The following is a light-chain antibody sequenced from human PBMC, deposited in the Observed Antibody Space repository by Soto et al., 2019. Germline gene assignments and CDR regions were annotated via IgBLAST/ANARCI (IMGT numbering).Light chain of an antibody. Sequence: IVMTQSPATLSVSPGERATLSCRASQSVDTNLAWYQQKPGQAPRLLIYGASTRATGIPTRFSGSGSGTQFTLAIGTLQSEDFAFYYCQQYNNWPETFGQGTKLEIK. CDR1: QSVDTN. CDR2: GAS. J-gene: IGKJ2*01. V-gene: IGKV3-15*01. CDR3: QQYNNWPET.